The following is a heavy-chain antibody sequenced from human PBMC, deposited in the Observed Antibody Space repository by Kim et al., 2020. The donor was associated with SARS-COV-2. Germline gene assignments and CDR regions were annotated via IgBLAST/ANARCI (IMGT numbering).Heavy chain of an antibody. D-gene: IGHD6-13*01. CDR2: T. J-gene: IGHJ4*02. Sequence: TNYSPALKSRVTISVDTSKNQFSLRLSSVTAADTAVYYCARAPDGDSYDYWGQGTLVTVSS. CDR3: ARAPDGDSYDY. V-gene: IGHV4-59*01.